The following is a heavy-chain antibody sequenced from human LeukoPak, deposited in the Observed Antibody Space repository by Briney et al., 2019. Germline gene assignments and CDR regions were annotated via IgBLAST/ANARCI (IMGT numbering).Heavy chain of an antibody. CDR2: MNPNSGNT. V-gene: IGHV1-8*02. J-gene: IGHJ4*02. D-gene: IGHD3-3*01. CDR3: ARGGHDFWSGYQDY. Sequence: GASVKVSCKAFGGSFSSEAISWVRQAPGQGLEWMGWMNPNSGNTGYAQKFQGRVTMTRNTSISTAYMELSSLRSEDTAVYYCARGGHDFWSGYQDYWGQGTLVTVSS. CDR1: GGSFSSEA.